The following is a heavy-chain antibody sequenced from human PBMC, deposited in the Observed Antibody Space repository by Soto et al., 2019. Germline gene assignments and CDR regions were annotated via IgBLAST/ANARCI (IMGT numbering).Heavy chain of an antibody. D-gene: IGHD3-10*01. CDR2: IYYSGST. CDR3: ARVYGSGSYYYYYGMDV. CDR1: GGSISSSSYY. V-gene: IGHV4-39*07. J-gene: IGHJ6*02. Sequence: SETLSLTCTVSGGSISSSSYYWGWIRQHPGKGLEWIGSIYYSGSTYYNPSLKSRVTISVDTSKNQFSLKLSSVTAADTAVYYCARVYGSGSYYYYYGMDVWGQGTTVTVSS.